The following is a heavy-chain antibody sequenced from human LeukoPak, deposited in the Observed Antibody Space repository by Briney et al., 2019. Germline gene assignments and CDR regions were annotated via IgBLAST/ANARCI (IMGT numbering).Heavy chain of an antibody. J-gene: IGHJ4*02. V-gene: IGHV4-61*02. D-gene: IGHD1-1*01. CDR1: GGSISSGSYY. CDR2: IYTSGST. Sequence: SETLSLTCTVSGGSISSGSYYWSWIRQPAGKGLEWIGRIYTSGSTNYNPSLKSRVTISVDTSKNQFSLKLSSVTAADTAVYYCASAGYNWNDGERVDYWGQGTLVTVSS. CDR3: ASAGYNWNDGERVDY.